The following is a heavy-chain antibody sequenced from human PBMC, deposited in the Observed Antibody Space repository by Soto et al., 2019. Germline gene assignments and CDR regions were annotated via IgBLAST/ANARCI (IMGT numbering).Heavy chain of an antibody. D-gene: IGHD1-26*01. CDR3: ARAATDWIVGATTADY. CDR1: GYTFTSYG. J-gene: IGHJ4*02. V-gene: IGHV1-18*04. Sequence: GASVKVSCEASGYTFTSYGISWVRQAPGQGLEWMGWISAYNGNTNYAQKLQGRVTMTTDTSTSTAYMELRSLRSDDTAVYYCARAATDWIVGATTADYWGQGNL. CDR2: ISAYNGNT.